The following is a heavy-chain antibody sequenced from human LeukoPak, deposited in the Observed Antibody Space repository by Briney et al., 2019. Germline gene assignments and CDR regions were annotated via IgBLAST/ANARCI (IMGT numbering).Heavy chain of an antibody. CDR1: GGTFSSYA. CDR3: ARDDGNSSGWSTVY. J-gene: IGHJ4*02. V-gene: IGHV1-69*04. D-gene: IGHD6-19*01. Sequence: SVKVSCKASGGTFSSYAISWVRQAPGQGLEWMGRIIPILGIANYAQKFQGRVTITADKSTSTAYMELSSLRSEDTAVYYCARDDGNSSGWSTVYWGQGTLATVSS. CDR2: IIPILGIA.